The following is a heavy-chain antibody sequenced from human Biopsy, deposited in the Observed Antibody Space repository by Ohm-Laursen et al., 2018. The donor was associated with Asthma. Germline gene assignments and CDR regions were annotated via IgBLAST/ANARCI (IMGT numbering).Heavy chain of an antibody. Sequence: SRGLSVPPLGSASGAFAFPWSPQLPAKGWECLRVFSFDGRQTYYADPVKGRFTISRDNSKNTLYLQMNSLRAEDTAVYYCAKERYYDFWSGHPIWGQGTRVTVSS. D-gene: IGHD3-3*01. V-gene: IGHV3-30*18. J-gene: IGHJ3*02. CDR1: GSASGAFA. CDR2: FSFDGRQT. CDR3: AKERYYDFWSGHPI.